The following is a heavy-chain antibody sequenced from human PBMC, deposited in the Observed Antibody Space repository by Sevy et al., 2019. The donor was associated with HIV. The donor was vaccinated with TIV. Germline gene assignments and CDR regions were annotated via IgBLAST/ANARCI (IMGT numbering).Heavy chain of an antibody. D-gene: IGHD2-8*01. CDR3: AREGCSRPHDY. Sequence: GGSLRLSCAASGFAFYEYSMSWIRQAQGKGLAWVATLSFGCGKINYADSVKGRFTISRDNSKNSFYLQMDNLRVEDTALYYCAREGCSRPHDYWGQGTRVTVSS. J-gene: IGHJ4*02. CDR1: GFAFYEYS. CDR2: LSFGCGKI. V-gene: IGHV3-23*01.